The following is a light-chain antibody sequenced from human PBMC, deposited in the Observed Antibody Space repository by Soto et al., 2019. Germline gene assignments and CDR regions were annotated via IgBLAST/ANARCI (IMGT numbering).Light chain of an antibody. CDR2: GAS. V-gene: IGKV3-15*01. J-gene: IGKJ4*01. CDR1: QSVNSY. Sequence: ETVMTQSPATLSVSPGERATLSCRAGQSVNSYLAWYQQKPGQAPRLLIRGASARATGIPARFSGSGSGTEFTLTICSLQSEDFAVYYCQQYNQWPLTFGGGTKV. CDR3: QQYNQWPLT.